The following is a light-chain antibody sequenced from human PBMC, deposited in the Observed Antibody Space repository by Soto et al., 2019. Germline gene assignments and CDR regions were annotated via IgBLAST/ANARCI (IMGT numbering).Light chain of an antibody. Sequence: EIVLTQSPGILSLSPGERATLSCRASQSVSSSFLDWYQQKPGQAPRLLIYGASTRATGIPARFSGSGSGTEFTLTISSLQFEDFAVYYCQQYDNWPLTFGGGTKVDIK. CDR2: GAS. J-gene: IGKJ4*01. CDR1: QSVSSS. V-gene: IGKV3-15*01. CDR3: QQYDNWPLT.